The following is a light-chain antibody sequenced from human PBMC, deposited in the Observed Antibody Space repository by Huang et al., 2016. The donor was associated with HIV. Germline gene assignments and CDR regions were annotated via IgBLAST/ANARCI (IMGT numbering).Light chain of an antibody. V-gene: IGKV3-15*01. CDR1: QSVSSN. Sequence: ERVMTQSPATLSVSPGERATLSCRASQSVSSNLVWYQQKPGQPPRLLIYGTSTRATGIPDRFSGSGSGTECTLTISSLQSEDFAVYYCQQYDNWPLTFGQGTKLEIK. CDR3: QQYDNWPLT. J-gene: IGKJ2*01. CDR2: GTS.